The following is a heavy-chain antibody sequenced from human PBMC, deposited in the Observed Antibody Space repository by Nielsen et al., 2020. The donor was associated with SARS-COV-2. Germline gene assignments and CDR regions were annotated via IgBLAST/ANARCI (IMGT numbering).Heavy chain of an antibody. CDR2: INDSGST. CDR1: GDSMNRYY. V-gene: IGHV4-59*12. D-gene: IGHD3-22*01. CDR3: ARAPITMIVVVNAFDI. J-gene: IGHJ3*02. Sequence: SETLSLTCTVSGDSMNRYYWSWIRQPPGKGLEWIGYINDSGSTNYSPSLKSRVTFSVDTSKNQFSLKLSSVTAADTAVYYCARAPITMIVVVNAFDIWGQGTMVTVSS.